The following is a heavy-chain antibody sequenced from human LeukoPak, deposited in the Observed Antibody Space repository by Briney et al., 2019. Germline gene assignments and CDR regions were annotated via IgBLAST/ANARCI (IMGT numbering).Heavy chain of an antibody. Sequence: PGGSLRLSCAASGFTFSSYGMNWVRQAPGKGLEWVSYIADDSTATYYPDSVKGRFTISRDNSENTLSLLMNSLRAEDTAVYYCARGSFGTHWYFDLWGRGALVTVSS. CDR1: GFTFSSYG. D-gene: IGHD3-10*01. J-gene: IGHJ2*01. CDR2: IADDSTAT. CDR3: ARGSFGTHWYFDL. V-gene: IGHV3-23*01.